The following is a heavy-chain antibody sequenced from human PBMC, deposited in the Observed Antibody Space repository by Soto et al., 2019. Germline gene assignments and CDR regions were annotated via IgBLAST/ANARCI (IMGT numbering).Heavy chain of an antibody. CDR2: INPTGGYT. CDR3: ARGHHSMDV. J-gene: IGHJ6*02. CDR1: GFTFSDHY. V-gene: IGHV3-11*06. Sequence: GGSLRLSCAASGFTFSDHYMTWIRQAPGKGLEWISYINPTGGYTHYADSVKGRFSISRDNAENSLYLQMNSLRPEDTALYYCARGHHSMDVWGQGATVTVSS.